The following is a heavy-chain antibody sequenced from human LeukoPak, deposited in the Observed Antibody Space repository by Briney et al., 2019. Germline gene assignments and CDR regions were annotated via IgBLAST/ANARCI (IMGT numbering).Heavy chain of an antibody. CDR2: MNPNSGNT. CDR3: ARGGITIFGLTYYYYMDV. J-gene: IGHJ6*03. D-gene: IGHD3-3*01. Sequence: ASVKVSCKASGYTFTSYDINWVRQATGQGLEWMGWMNPNSGNTGYAQKFQGRVTITRNTSISTAYMELSSLRSEDTAVYYCARGGITIFGLTYYYYMDVWGKGTTVTVSS. CDR1: GYTFTSYD. V-gene: IGHV1-8*03.